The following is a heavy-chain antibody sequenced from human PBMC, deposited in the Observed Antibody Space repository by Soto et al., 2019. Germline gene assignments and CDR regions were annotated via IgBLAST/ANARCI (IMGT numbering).Heavy chain of an antibody. V-gene: IGHV1-18*04. D-gene: IGHD6-19*01. Sequence: QVHLVQSGAEVKKPGASVKVSCKASGYNFTNYDVNWVRQAPGQGLEWMGWINSYSGNPDYAQKFQGRVSLTTDTSTTTAYMELRSLRSDDTAVYYCARKPLAVGGLSYYGMDVWGQGTTVTVSS. CDR3: ARKPLAVGGLSYYGMDV. CDR2: INSYSGNP. J-gene: IGHJ6*02. CDR1: GYNFTNYD.